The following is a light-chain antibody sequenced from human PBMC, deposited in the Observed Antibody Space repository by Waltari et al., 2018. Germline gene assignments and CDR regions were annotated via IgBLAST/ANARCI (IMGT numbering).Light chain of an antibody. V-gene: IGKV1-9*01. CDR1: PGINSY. CDR2: AAS. J-gene: IGKJ4*01. CDR3: QQLNSHPLT. Sequence: IQLTHSPSSLSASVGDRVTITCRASPGINSYIDWYQQKPGKAPKLLIYAASTLQSGVPSRFSVSGSGTDFTLTISSLQPEDFASYYCQQLNSHPLTFGGGTKVEIK.